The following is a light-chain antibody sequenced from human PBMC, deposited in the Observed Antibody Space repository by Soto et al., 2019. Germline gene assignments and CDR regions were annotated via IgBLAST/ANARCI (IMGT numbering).Light chain of an antibody. CDR3: QQYGSSPPWT. V-gene: IGKV1-39*01. J-gene: IGKJ1*01. CDR2: AAS. CDR1: QSISSY. Sequence: DIQMTQSPSSLSASVGDRVTITCRASQSISSYLNWYQQKSGKAPKLLIYAASSLQSGVPSRFSGSGSGTGFTLTISRLEPEDFAVYYCQQYGSSPPWTFGQGTKVDIK.